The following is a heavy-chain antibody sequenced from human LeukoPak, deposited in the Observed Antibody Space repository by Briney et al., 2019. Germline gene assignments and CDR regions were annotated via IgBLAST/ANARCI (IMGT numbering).Heavy chain of an antibody. CDR3: ATVYSGSYLAYY. J-gene: IGHJ4*02. D-gene: IGHD1-26*01. Sequence: PGGSLRLSCAASGFTFSDYYMSWIGQAPGKGLEWVSYISNSGSYTNYADSVKGRFTISRDNAKNSLYLQMNSLRAEDTAVYYCATVYSGSYLAYYWGQGTLVTVSS. CDR1: GFTFSDYY. CDR2: ISNSGSYT. V-gene: IGHV3-11*03.